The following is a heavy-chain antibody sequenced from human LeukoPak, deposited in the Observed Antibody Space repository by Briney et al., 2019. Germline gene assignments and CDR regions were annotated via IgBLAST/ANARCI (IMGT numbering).Heavy chain of an antibody. CDR1: GFTFSDYY. V-gene: IGHV3-11*01. J-gene: IGHJ5*02. CDR2: ITSSGSTV. CDR3: ARDMETGGAKWFDP. Sequence: GGSLRLSCAASGFTFSDYYMAWIRQAPEKGLEWISYITSSGSTVYYADSVKGRFTISRDNAKNSLYPQMNSLRAEDTAVYYCARDMETGGAKWFDPWGQGTPVTVSS. D-gene: IGHD1-26*01.